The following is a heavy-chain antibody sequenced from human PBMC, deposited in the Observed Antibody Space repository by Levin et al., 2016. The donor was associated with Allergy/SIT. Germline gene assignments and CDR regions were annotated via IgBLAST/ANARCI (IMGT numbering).Heavy chain of an antibody. V-gene: IGHV4-30-4*01. CDR2: IYYSGST. Sequence: SETLSLTCTVSGGSISSGDYYWSWIRQPPGKGLEWIGYIYYSGSTYYNPSLKSRVTISVDTSKNQFSLKLSSVTAADTAVYYCARVGGTTFGGVIASLYYFDYWGQGTLVTVSS. D-gene: IGHD3-16*02. CDR1: GGSISSGDYY. CDR3: ARVGGTTFGGVIASLYYFDY. J-gene: IGHJ4*02.